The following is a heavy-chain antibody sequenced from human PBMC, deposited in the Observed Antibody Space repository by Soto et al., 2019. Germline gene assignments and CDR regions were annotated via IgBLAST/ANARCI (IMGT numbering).Heavy chain of an antibody. V-gene: IGHV1-69*06. J-gene: IGHJ4*02. D-gene: IGHD3-3*02. Sequence: QVQLVQSGAEVKKPGSSVKVSCKASGGSFSSYSITWVRQAPGQGLEWMGGIIPMSDTSRYSQKFEDRVTSTADKSTKTAYMELSRLRSEDTAVYFCATILGGFFDFWGQGTLVTVSS. CDR2: IIPMSDTS. CDR3: ATILGGFFDF. CDR1: GGSFSSYS.